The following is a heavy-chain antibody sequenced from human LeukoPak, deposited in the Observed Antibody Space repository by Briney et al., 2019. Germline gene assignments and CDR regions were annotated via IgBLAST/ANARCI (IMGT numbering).Heavy chain of an antibody. CDR3: ARGPEWYYFDY. CDR2: IYYSGSA. CDR1: GGSISSYY. Sequence: SETLSLTCTVYGGSISSYYWSWIRQTPGKGLEWIGYIYYSGSAIYSPSLKSRVTISVDTSKNQFSLRLSSVTAADTAVYYCARGPEWYYFDYWGQGTLVTVSS. D-gene: IGHD3-3*01. J-gene: IGHJ4*02. V-gene: IGHV4-59*08.